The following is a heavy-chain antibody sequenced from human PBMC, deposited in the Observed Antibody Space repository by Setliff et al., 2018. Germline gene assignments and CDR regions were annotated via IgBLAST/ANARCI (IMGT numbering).Heavy chain of an antibody. D-gene: IGHD3-3*01. V-gene: IGHV1-24*01. Sequence: ASVKVSCKVSGYTLTELSMHWVRQAPGKGLEWMGGFDPEDGETIYAQKFQGRVTMNEDTSTDTAYMELSSLTSEDTAVYYCARGRTRTSTIFGIVSLSSWGDGTTVTVSS. CDR1: GYTLTELS. CDR3: ARGRTRTSTIFGIVSLSS. CDR2: FDPEDGET. J-gene: IGHJ6*04.